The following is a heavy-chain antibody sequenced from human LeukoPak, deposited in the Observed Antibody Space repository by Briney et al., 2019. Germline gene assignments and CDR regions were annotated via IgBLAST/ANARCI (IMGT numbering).Heavy chain of an antibody. CDR1: GFTFDDYG. J-gene: IGHJ4*02. V-gene: IGHV3-20*04. CDR3: ARVRGYDSSGFSLGY. CDR2: INWNGGST. D-gene: IGHD3-22*01. Sequence: GGSLRLSCAASGFTFDDYGMSWVRQAPGKGLEWVSGINWNGGSTGYADSVKGRFTISRDNAKNSLYLQMNSLRAEDTALYYCARVRGYDSSGFSLGYWGQGTLVTVSS.